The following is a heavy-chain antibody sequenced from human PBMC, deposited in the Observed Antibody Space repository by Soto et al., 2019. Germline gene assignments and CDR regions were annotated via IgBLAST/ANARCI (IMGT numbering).Heavy chain of an antibody. CDR1: GFTFSDYY. V-gene: IGHV3-11*01. D-gene: IGHD6-19*01. Sequence: GGSLRLSCAASGFTFSDYYMSWIRQAPGKGLEWVSYISSSGSTIYYADSVKGRFTISRDNAKNSLYLQMNSLRAEDTAVYYCARSLGQWLANWFDPWGQGTLVTVSS. CDR3: ARSLGQWLANWFDP. J-gene: IGHJ5*02. CDR2: ISSSGSTI.